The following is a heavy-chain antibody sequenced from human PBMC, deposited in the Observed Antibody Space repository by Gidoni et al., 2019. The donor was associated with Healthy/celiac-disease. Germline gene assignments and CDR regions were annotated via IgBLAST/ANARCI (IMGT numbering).Heavy chain of an antibody. Sequence: QVQLQESGPGLVKPSETLSLTCTVSGGSISSYYWSWIRQPPGKGLEWIGYIYYSGSTNYNPSLKSRVTISVDTYKNQFSLKLSSVTAADTAVYYCARTNWNRRSEWFDPWGQGTLVTVSS. CDR3: ARTNWNRRSEWFDP. D-gene: IGHD1-1*01. CDR2: IYYSGST. CDR1: GGSISSYY. V-gene: IGHV4-59*01. J-gene: IGHJ5*02.